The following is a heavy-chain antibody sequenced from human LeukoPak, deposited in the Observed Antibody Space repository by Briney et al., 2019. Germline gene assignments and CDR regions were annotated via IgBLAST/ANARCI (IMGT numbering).Heavy chain of an antibody. Sequence: GGSLRLSCAASGFIFSSYAMSWVRQAPGKGLEWVSAISTSGGSTYYADSVKGRFTISRDNSKNTLYLQMNSLRAEDTAVYYCAKGIAAAGPYFDYWGQGTLVTVSS. J-gene: IGHJ4*02. CDR2: ISTSGGST. CDR3: AKGIAAAGPYFDY. D-gene: IGHD6-13*01. V-gene: IGHV3-23*01. CDR1: GFIFSSYA.